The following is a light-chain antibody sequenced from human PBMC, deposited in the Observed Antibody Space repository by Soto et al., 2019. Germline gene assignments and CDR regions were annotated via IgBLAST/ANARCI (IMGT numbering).Light chain of an antibody. J-gene: IGLJ1*01. CDR3: CSYAGSYTYV. Sequence: QSALTQPPSVSGSPGQSVTISCTGTSSDVGGYNYVSWYQQHPGKAPKLMIYDVSKRPSGVPDRFSGSRSGNTASLTISGLQAEDDADYYCCSYAGSYTYVFGIGTKLTVL. V-gene: IGLV2-11*01. CDR2: DVS. CDR1: SSDVGGYNY.